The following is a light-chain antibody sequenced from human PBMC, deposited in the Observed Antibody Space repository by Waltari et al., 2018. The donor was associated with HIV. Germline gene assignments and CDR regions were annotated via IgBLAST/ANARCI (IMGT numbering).Light chain of an antibody. CDR2: RNN. Sequence: QSVLTQPPSASGTPGQRVTIRCSGSSFNIGSNFVYWYQQLPGAAPKLLIYRNNPLPSGVPDRFSGAKSGTSASLAISGLRSEDEADYYWAAWDDSLSGFYVVGTGTKVTVL. CDR3: AAWDDSLSGFYV. J-gene: IGLJ1*01. CDR1: SFNIGSNF. V-gene: IGLV1-47*01.